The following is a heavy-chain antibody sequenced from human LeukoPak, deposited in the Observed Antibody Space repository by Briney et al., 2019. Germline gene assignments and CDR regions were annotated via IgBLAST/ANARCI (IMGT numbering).Heavy chain of an antibody. D-gene: IGHD3/OR15-3a*01. CDR2: IRQDGSDK. Sequence: PGGSLRLSCAASGFTFSSYWMTWVRQAPGKGLEWVANIRQDGSDKYYVDSVKGRFTISRDNAKNSLFLQMNSLRAEDTALYYCARAPSLWTGYQNWGQGTLVTVSS. CDR3: ARAPSLWTGYQN. CDR1: GFTFSSYW. J-gene: IGHJ4*02. V-gene: IGHV3-7*01.